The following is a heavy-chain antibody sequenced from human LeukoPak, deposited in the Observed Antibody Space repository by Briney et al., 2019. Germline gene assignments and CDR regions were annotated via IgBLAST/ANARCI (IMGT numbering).Heavy chain of an antibody. CDR1: GFTFSDYY. V-gene: IGHV3-11*04. Sequence: GGSLRLSCAASGFTFSDYYMSWIRQAPGKGLEWVSYISSSGSTIYYADSVKGRFTISRDNAKNSLYLQMNSLRAEDTAVYYCARAVSGSYRRWGAFDIWGQGTMVTVSS. CDR2: ISSSGSTI. J-gene: IGHJ3*02. CDR3: ARAVSGSYRRWGAFDI. D-gene: IGHD1-26*01.